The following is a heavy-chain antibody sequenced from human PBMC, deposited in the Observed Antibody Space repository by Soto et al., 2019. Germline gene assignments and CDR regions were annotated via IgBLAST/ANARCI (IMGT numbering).Heavy chain of an antibody. J-gene: IGHJ3*02. CDR1: GFIFSGSA. CDR3: TRHTVDI. CDR2: IRSKPNNDAT. V-gene: IGHV3-73*02. D-gene: IGHD4-4*01. Sequence: EVQLVESGGGLVQPGGSLKLSCEASGFIFSGSAMHWVRQASGKGLEWAGRIRSKPNNDATEYAASVKGRFTISRDDSKNTAYLQMNSLKTEDTAVYYCTRHTVDIWGQGTMVTVSS.